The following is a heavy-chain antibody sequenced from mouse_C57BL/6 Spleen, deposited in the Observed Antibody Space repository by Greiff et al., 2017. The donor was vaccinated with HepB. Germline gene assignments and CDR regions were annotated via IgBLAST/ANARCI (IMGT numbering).Heavy chain of an antibody. V-gene: IGHV1-26*01. CDR2: INPNNGGT. Sequence: EVQLQQSGPELVKPGASVKISCKASGYTFTDYYMNWVKQSHGKSLEWIGDINPNNGGTSYNQKFKGKATLTVDKSSSTAYMELRSLTSEDSAVYYCARGLYDGYHGAYWGQGTLVTVSA. CDR3: ARGLYDGYHGAY. J-gene: IGHJ3*01. D-gene: IGHD2-3*01. CDR1: GYTFTDYY.